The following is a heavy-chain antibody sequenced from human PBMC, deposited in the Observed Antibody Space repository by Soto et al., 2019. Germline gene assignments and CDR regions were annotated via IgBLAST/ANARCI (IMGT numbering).Heavy chain of an antibody. D-gene: IGHD6-13*01. CDR1: GGSISSGGYS. CDR3: ARGGSSWTGNWFDP. CDR2: IYHSGST. Sequence: SETLSLTCAVSGGSISSGGYSWSWIRQPPGKGLEWIGYIYHSGSTYYNPSLKSRVTISVDRSKNQFSLKLSSVTAADTAVCYCARGGSSWTGNWFDPWGQGTLVTVSS. V-gene: IGHV4-30-2*01. J-gene: IGHJ5*02.